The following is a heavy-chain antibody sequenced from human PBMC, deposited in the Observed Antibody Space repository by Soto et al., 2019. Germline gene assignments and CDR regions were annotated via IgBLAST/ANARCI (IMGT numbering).Heavy chain of an antibody. CDR3: ASPPYYYDSSGYPAEYFQH. CDR2: IYYSGST. D-gene: IGHD3-22*01. J-gene: IGHJ1*01. Sequence: PSETLSLTCTVSVGSISSSSYYWGWILQPPGKGLEWIGSIYYSGSTYYNPSLKSRVTISVDTSKNQFSLKLSSVTAADTAVYYCASPPYYYDSSGYPAEYFQHWGQGTLVTVSS. CDR1: VGSISSSSYY. V-gene: IGHV4-39*01.